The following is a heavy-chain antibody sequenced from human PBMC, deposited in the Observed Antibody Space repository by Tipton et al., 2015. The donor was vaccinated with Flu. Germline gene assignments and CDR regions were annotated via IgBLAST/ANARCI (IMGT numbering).Heavy chain of an antibody. V-gene: IGHV3-30*04. D-gene: IGHD3-10*01. Sequence: SLRLSCAASGFTSSSYAMHWVRQAPGKGLEWVAVISYDGSNKYYADSVKGRFTISRDNSKNTLYLQMNSLRAEDTAVYYCARGSGPMVRGGTGAYWGQGTLVTVPS. CDR3: ARGSGPMVRGGTGAY. J-gene: IGHJ4*02. CDR2: ISYDGSNK. CDR1: GFTSSSYA.